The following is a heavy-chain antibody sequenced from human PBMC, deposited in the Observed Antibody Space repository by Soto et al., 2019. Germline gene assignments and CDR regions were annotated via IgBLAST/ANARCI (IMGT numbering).Heavy chain of an antibody. Sequence: APVKVCCKVSGYTLTESSMHWVRHAPGKGLEWMGVFDPEDGETIYAQKFQGRVTMTEDTSTDTAYMVLSILRCEDTAVDYCATDPLVTGLDYLRHGPL. D-gene: IGHD1-20*01. CDR1: GYTLTESS. CDR2: FDPEDGET. CDR3: ATDPLVTGLDY. V-gene: IGHV1-24*01. J-gene: IGHJ4*01.